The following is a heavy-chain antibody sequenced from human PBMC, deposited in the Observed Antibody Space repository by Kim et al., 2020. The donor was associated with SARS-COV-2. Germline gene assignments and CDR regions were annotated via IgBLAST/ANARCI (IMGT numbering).Heavy chain of an antibody. D-gene: IGHD1-1*01. CDR1: GGSISTYY. CDR3: AKSSSNWDHFDY. Sequence: SETLSLTCTVSGGSISTYYWNWIRQPPGMRLEWVGYVYHSGSTNYNPSLRSRVTISVDTSKNQFSLKLNSVTAADTAVYYWAKSSSNWDHFDYWGQGTLV. V-gene: IGHV4-59*08. J-gene: IGHJ4*02. CDR2: VYHSGST.